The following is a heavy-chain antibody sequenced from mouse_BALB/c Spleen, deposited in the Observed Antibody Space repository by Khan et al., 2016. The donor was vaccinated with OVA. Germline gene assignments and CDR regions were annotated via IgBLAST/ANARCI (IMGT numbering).Heavy chain of an antibody. Sequence: MQLEESGGDLVKPGGSMKLSCAASGFTFSNYGMSWVRQTPDKRLEWVATISSSSTYTYYPDSVKGRFTISRNNAKNTLYLQMSSLKSEDTAMYYCASHLTGSFAYWGQGTLVTVSA. D-gene: IGHD4-1*01. J-gene: IGHJ3*01. CDR1: GFTFSNYG. CDR2: ISSSSTYT. CDR3: ASHLTGSFAY. V-gene: IGHV5-6*01.